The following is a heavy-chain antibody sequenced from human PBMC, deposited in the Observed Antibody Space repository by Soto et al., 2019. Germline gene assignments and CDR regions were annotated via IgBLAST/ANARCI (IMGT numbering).Heavy chain of an antibody. D-gene: IGHD2-8*01. CDR2: IIPLFGTA. Sequence: QVQFVQSGSEVKKPGSSVNVSCKASGVTFSRETISWVRQAPGQGLEWVGGIIPLFGTANYAQKFQGRVTITAEESTIALCIELSSLRSYDTAVYYFATVLGVTPARPFDSWCQGTLVTVSS. CDR1: GVTFSRET. CDR3: ATVLGVTPARPFDS. J-gene: IGHJ4*02. V-gene: IGHV1-69*01.